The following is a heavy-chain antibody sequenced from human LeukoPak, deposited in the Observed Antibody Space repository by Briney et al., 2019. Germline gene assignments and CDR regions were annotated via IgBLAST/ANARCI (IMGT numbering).Heavy chain of an antibody. V-gene: IGHV3-21*01. CDR1: GFTFSSYS. CDR3: ARDSLDTAMVLDY. J-gene: IGHJ4*02. D-gene: IGHD5-18*01. CDR2: ISSSSSYI. Sequence: GGSLRLSCAASGFTFSSYSMNWVRQAPGKGLEWVSSISSSSSYIYYADSVKGRFTISRDNSKNTLYLQMNSLRAEDTAVYYCARDSLDTAMVLDYWGQGTLVTVSS.